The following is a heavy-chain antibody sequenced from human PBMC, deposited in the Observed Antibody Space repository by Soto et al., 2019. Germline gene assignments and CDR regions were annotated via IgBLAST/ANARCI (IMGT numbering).Heavy chain of an antibody. CDR2: ISGSGGST. J-gene: IGHJ6*02. CDR3: ASEYCSGGSCYYYGMDV. Sequence: GGSLRLSCAASGFTFSSYAMSWVRQAPGKGLEWVSAISGSGGSTYYADSVKGRFTISRDNSKNTLYLQMNSLRAEDTAVYYCASEYCSGGSCYYYGMDVWGQGTTVTVSS. V-gene: IGHV3-23*01. D-gene: IGHD2-15*01. CDR1: GFTFSSYA.